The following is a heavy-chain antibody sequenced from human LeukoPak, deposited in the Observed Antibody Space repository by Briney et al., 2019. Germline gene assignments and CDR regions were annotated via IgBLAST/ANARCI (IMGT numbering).Heavy chain of an antibody. Sequence: ASVKVSCKASGYSFTGYYIHWVRQAPGQGFEWKGWINPNRGDTNYAQKFQGRVTLTKDTSISTAFMELYSLRSDDTAVYYCARDLPSGNHQRFYFDYWGRGTLITVSS. CDR1: GYSFTGYY. D-gene: IGHD1-14*01. CDR2: INPNRGDT. CDR3: ARDLPSGNHQRFYFDY. J-gene: IGHJ4*02. V-gene: IGHV1-2*02.